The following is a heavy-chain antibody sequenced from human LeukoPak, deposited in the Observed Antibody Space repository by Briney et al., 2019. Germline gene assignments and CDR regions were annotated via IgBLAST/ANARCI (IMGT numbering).Heavy chain of an antibody. J-gene: IGHJ4*02. Sequence: GGSLRLSCAASGFTFSSYWMKWVRQAPGKGLEWVANINQDGSDKYYVDSVKGRSTISRDNAKNSLYLQMNSLRVEDTAVYYCAKNSAWGRGSYDYWGQGTLVTVSS. D-gene: IGHD1-26*01. CDR3: AKNSAWGRGSYDY. CDR2: INQDGSDK. V-gene: IGHV3-7*05. CDR1: GFTFSSYW.